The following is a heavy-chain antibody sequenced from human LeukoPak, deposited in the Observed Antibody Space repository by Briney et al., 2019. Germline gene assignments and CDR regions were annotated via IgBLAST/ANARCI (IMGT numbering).Heavy chain of an antibody. D-gene: IGHD6-19*01. J-gene: IGHJ4*02. CDR3: ARSEYSSGWYKIDY. V-gene: IGHV4-4*07. CDR2: IYTSGST. CDR1: GGSISSDY. Sequence: SETLSLTCNVSGGSISSDYWSWIRQPAGKGLEWIGRIYTSGSTNYNPSLKSRVTMSVDTSKNQFSLKLSSVTAADTAVYHCARSEYSSGWYKIDYWGQGTLVTVSS.